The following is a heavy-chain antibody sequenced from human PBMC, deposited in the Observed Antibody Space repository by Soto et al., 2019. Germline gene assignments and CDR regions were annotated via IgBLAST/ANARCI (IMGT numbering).Heavy chain of an antibody. V-gene: IGHV3-33*01. CDR2: IWYDGSNK. CDR3: ARDFRQQFYGDSPSGAFDI. J-gene: IGHJ3*02. Sequence: QVQLVESGGGVVQPGRSLRLSCAASGFTFSSYGMHWVRQAPGKGLEWVAVIWYDGSNKYYADSVKGRFTISRDNSKNTLYLQMNSLRAEDTAVYYCARDFRQQFYGDSPSGAFDIWGQGTMVTVSS. CDR1: GFTFSSYG. D-gene: IGHD4-17*01.